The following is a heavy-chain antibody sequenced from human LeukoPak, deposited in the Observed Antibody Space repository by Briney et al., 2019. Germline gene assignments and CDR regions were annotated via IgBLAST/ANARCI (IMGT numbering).Heavy chain of an antibody. CDR1: GYSFSNYW. Sequence: GESLKISCKGSGYSFSNYWIGWVRQMPGKGLEYMGIIYPGDSDTRYSPSFQGQVTISADKSISTAYLQWSSLKASDSAMYYCARHSSGWYGAFDIWGQGTMVTVSS. D-gene: IGHD6-19*01. CDR3: ARHSSGWYGAFDI. J-gene: IGHJ3*02. CDR2: IYPGDSDT. V-gene: IGHV5-51*01.